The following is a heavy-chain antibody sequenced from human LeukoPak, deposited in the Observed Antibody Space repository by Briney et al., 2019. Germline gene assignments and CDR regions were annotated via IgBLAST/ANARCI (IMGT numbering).Heavy chain of an antibody. CDR3: ARDGASAARRSGSSVAWFDP. D-gene: IGHD6-6*01. CDR1: GGSISSGGYY. Sequence: PSQTPSLTCTVSGGSISSGGYYWSWIRQHPGKGLEWIGYIYYSGSTYYNPSLKSRVTISVDTSKNQFSLKLSSVTAADTAVYYCARDGASAARRSGSSVAWFDPWGQGTLVTVSS. J-gene: IGHJ5*02. CDR2: IYYSGST. V-gene: IGHV4-31*03.